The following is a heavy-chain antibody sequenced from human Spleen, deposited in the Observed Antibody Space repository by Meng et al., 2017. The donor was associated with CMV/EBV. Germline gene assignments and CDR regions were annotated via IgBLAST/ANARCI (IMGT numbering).Heavy chain of an antibody. CDR1: GFTFSSYA. J-gene: IGHJ4*02. CDR2: ISYDGSNK. CDR3: ARGYFDY. V-gene: IGHV3-30-3*01. Sequence: QGQLVESGGDVLQPGRSLRLSCAASGFTFSSYAMHWVRQAPGKGLEWVAVISYDGSNKYYADSVKGRFTISRDNSKNTLYLQMNSLRAEDTAVYYCARGYFDYWGQGTLVTVSS.